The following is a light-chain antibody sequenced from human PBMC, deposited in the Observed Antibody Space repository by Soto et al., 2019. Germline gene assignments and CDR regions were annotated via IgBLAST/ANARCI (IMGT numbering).Light chain of an antibody. J-gene: IGKJ4*01. V-gene: IGKV3-20*01. CDR3: QQYGSSPLT. CDR1: ERVSDNY. Sequence: EIVVTQSPGTLSLSPGERATLSCRASERVSDNYLAWYQQRSGQAPRLVIYGASSRASAVPDRFSGSGSGADVTLTISILEREDLALYYFQQYGSSPLTFGGGTKVEIK. CDR2: GAS.